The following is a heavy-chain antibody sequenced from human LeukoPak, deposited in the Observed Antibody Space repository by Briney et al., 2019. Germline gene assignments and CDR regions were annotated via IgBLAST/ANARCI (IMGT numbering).Heavy chain of an antibody. CDR2: IVSDSTVV. D-gene: IGHD2-8*01. Sequence: PGGSLRLSCAASGFSLSTYTLHWVRQAPGKGLEWVSSIVSDSTVVDYPDSLKGRFTVFTDNGKNTLYLRMNRLRDEDTPACYCARLPFYCTDGVCYTDFDAFDIWGPGTMVTVSS. J-gene: IGHJ3*02. CDR3: ARLPFYCTDGVCYTDFDAFDI. CDR1: GFSLSTYT. V-gene: IGHV3-21*01.